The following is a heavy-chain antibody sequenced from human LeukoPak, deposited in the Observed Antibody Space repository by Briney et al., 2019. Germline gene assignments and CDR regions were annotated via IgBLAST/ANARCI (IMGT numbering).Heavy chain of an antibody. D-gene: IGHD1-7*01. Sequence: SETLSLTCTVSGGSISSSNYYWGWIRQPPGKGLEWIGTIYYSGSTYYNPSLKSRVTISVDTSKNQFSLKLSSVTAADTAVYYCARDWPKYNWNSNAFDIWGQGTMVTVSS. CDR1: GGSISSSNYY. J-gene: IGHJ3*02. CDR2: IYYSGST. CDR3: ARDWPKYNWNSNAFDI. V-gene: IGHV4-39*07.